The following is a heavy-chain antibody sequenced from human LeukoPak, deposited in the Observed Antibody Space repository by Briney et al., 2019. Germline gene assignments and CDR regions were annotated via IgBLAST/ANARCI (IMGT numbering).Heavy chain of an antibody. CDR1: GFTFSSYG. V-gene: IGHV3-30*02. J-gene: IGHJ6*03. CDR3: ARDGDTTMVGGYHYYMDV. D-gene: IGHD5-18*01. Sequence: GGSLRLSCAASGFTFSSYGMHWVRQAPGKGLEWVAFIRYDGSNKYYADSAKGRFTISRDNAKNSLYLQMNSLRAEDTAVYYCARDGDTTMVGGYHYYMDVWGKGTTVTVSS. CDR2: IRYDGSNK.